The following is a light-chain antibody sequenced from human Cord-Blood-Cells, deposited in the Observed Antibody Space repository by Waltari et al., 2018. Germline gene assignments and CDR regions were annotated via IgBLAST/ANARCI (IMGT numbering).Light chain of an antibody. CDR2: DTS. V-gene: IGLV7-46*01. CDR3: LLSYSGARV. J-gene: IGLJ3*02. CDR1: PGAVTSAPY. Sequence: QAVVTQEPSLTVSPGGTVTLTCGSSPGAVTSAPYPYWFQQKPGHAPRTLIYDTSNKHSWTPARFSGSLLGGKAALTLSGAQPEDEAEYYCLLSYSGARVFGGGTKLTVL.